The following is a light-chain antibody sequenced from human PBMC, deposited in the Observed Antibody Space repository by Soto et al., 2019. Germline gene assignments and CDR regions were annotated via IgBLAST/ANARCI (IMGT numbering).Light chain of an antibody. Sequence: AIQMTQSPSSLSASVGDTVTISCRASRGVRSDVAWYQQRPGSVPKVLIYGAFNLYTGVPSRFSGSGYGSDFSLIISSLQPEDSATYYCVQDFNYPLTFGGGTKVEI. CDR2: GAF. CDR1: RGVRSD. V-gene: IGKV1-6*01. J-gene: IGKJ4*01. CDR3: VQDFNYPLT.